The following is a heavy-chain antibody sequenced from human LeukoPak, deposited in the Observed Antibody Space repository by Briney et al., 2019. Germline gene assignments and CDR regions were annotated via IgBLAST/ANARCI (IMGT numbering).Heavy chain of an antibody. Sequence: GSLRLSCAASGFTFSTYAMSWVRQAPGKGLEWVSITTSSGGSTNYADSVKGRFTISRDNSKNTLYLQMNSLKPDDTAVYYCATDVTGGAISFWGQGALVTVSS. J-gene: IGHJ4*02. CDR2: TTSSGGST. CDR3: ATDVTGGAISF. D-gene: IGHD1-14*01. CDR1: GFTFSTYA. V-gene: IGHV3-23*01.